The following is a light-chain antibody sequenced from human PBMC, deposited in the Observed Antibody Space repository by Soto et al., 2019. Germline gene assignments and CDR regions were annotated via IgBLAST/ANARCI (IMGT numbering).Light chain of an antibody. V-gene: IGKV1-39*01. CDR3: QQSFITPPLT. CDR2: GAS. CDR1: QSISTY. J-gene: IGKJ4*01. Sequence: IQMSQSASSLSAYIGDRITITCRASQSISTYLNWYQQKPGKAPRLLIYGASTLQNGVPSRFSGSGSATDYTLTINSLQPEDFATYYCQQSFITPPLTFGGGTTVEMK.